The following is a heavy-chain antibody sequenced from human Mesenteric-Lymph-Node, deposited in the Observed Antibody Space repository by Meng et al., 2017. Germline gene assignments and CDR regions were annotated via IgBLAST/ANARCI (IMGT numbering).Heavy chain of an antibody. V-gene: IGHV3-23*01. Sequence: GESLKTPCAASGLTFSSYALSWVRQAPGEGLEWVSNIRGGGGGIYYADSVKGRVTISRDNSKNTLYLQMSSLRAEDTAVYFCANIGRGNYYDSTIEPFDIWGQGTMVTVSS. J-gene: IGHJ3*02. D-gene: IGHD2/OR15-2a*01. CDR2: IRGGGGGI. CDR3: ANIGRGNYYDSTIEPFDI. CDR1: GLTFSSYA.